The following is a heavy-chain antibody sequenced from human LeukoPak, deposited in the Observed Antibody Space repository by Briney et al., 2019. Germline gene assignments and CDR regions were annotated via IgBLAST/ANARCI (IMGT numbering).Heavy chain of an antibody. CDR1: GFTFSSYA. J-gene: IGHJ5*02. Sequence: AGGSLRLSCAASGFTFSSYAMSWVRQAPGKGLEWVSSISSSSSYIYYADSVKGRFTISRDNAKNSLYLQMNSLRAEDTAVYYCARDLVGAVTTGNWFDPWGQGTLVTVSS. CDR2: ISSSSSYI. CDR3: ARDLVGAVTTGNWFDP. V-gene: IGHV3-21*01. D-gene: IGHD4-17*01.